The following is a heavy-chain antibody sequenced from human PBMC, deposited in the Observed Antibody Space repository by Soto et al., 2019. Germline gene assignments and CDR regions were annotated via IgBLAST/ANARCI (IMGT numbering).Heavy chain of an antibody. Sequence: ESVGWIRQPPGKALECLALIYWDDDQRYSPSLKSRLTITKDTSKNQVVLTMTNMDPVDTATYYRAHLYGDYDQDGMDGWGQGTTVTGSS. CDR1: ES. CDR3: AHLYGDYDQDGMDG. V-gene: IGHV2-5*02. D-gene: IGHD4-17*01. CDR2: IYWDDDQ. J-gene: IGHJ6*02.